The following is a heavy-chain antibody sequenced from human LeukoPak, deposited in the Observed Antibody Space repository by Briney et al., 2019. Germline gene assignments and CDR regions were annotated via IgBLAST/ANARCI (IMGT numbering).Heavy chain of an antibody. CDR3: ARMISSAEYFQH. CDR1: GFTFSSYS. J-gene: IGHJ1*01. V-gene: IGHV4-39*07. CDR2: IYYSGST. Sequence: GSLRLSCAASGFTFSSYSMNWVRQAPGKGLEWIGSIYYSGSTYYNPSLKSRVTISVDTSKNQFSLKLSSVTAADTAVYYCARMISSAEYFQHWGQGTLVTVSS. D-gene: IGHD3/OR15-3a*01.